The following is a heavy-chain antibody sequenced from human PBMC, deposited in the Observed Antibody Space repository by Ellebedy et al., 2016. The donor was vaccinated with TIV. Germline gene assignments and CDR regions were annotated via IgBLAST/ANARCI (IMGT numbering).Heavy chain of an antibody. CDR2: IYYRGLT. D-gene: IGHD6-19*01. Sequence: MPSETLSLTCVVSGVSIGDTRYYWAWIRQSPGKGLEWIGSIYYRGLTYESPSFKSRVTISVDTSKNQFSLKLISVTAADTAVYYCARWIVVAGGFDYWGQGTLVTVSS. CDR1: GVSIGDTRYY. J-gene: IGHJ4*02. V-gene: IGHV4-39*01. CDR3: ARWIVVAGGFDY.